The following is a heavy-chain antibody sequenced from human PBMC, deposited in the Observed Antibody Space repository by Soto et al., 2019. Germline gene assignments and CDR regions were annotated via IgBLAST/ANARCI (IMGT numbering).Heavy chain of an antibody. J-gene: IGHJ6*02. CDR3: ARVDEVVTAILTTQATQGYYYYGMDV. D-gene: IGHD2-21*02. Sequence: SVKVSCKASGGTFSSYAISWVRQAPGQGLEWMGGIIPIFGTANYAQKFQGRVTITADESTSTAYMELSSLRSEDTAVYYCARVDEVVTAILTTQATQGYYYYGMDVWGQGTTVTVSS. CDR1: GGTFSSYA. CDR2: IIPIFGTA. V-gene: IGHV1-69*13.